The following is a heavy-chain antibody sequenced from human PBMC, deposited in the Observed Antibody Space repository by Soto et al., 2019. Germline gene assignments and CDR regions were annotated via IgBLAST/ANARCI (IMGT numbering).Heavy chain of an antibody. Sequence: EVQLLESGGGLVQPGGSLRLPLAASGFTFSIYAMGGVRRAPGKGLEWVSAIRGSGGSTNYADSVKGRFTISRDNSKNTLYLQMNSLRAEDTAVYYCASRYCSGASCYFNYWGQGTLVTVSS. J-gene: IGHJ4*02. CDR2: IRGSGGST. CDR3: ASRYCSGASCYFNY. V-gene: IGHV3-23*01. CDR1: GFTFSIYA. D-gene: IGHD2-15*01.